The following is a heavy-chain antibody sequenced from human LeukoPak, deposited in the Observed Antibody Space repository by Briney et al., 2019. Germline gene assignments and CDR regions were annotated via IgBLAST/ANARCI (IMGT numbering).Heavy chain of an antibody. CDR1: GGSISSSNW. J-gene: IGHJ5*02. V-gene: IGHV4-4*02. CDR3: ARLYYYDSRGLRPFDP. D-gene: IGHD3-22*01. CDR2: INHSGTT. Sequence: SETLSLTCAVSGGSISSSNWWSWVRQPPGKGLEWIGEINHSGTTIYNPSLKSRVSISVDKSKNQFSLKLNSVTAADTAVYFCARLYYYDSRGLRPFDPWGQGTLVTVSS.